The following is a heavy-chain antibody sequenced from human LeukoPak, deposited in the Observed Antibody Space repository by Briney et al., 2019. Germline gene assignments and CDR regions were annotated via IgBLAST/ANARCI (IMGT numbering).Heavy chain of an antibody. CDR3: AREGLWSGYLGAFDI. J-gene: IGHJ3*02. D-gene: IGHD3-3*01. CDR2: ISYDGSNK. V-gene: IGHV3-30-3*01. Sequence: GGSLRLSCAASGFTFSSYAMHWVRQAPGKGLEWVAVISYDGSNKYYADSVKGRFTISRDNSKNTLYLQMNSLRAEDTAVYYCAREGLWSGYLGAFDIWGQGTMVTVPS. CDR1: GFTFSSYA.